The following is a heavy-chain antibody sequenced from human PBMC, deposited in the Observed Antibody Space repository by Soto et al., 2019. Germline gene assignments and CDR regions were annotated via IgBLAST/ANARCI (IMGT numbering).Heavy chain of an antibody. CDR3: TRVSPPNLSGYYDFWSGYYRYYFDY. V-gene: IGHV3-49*03. J-gene: IGHJ4*02. Sequence: GGSLRLSCTASGFTFGDYAMSWFRQAPGKGLEWVGFIRSKAYGGTTEYAASVKGRFTISRDDSKSIAYLQMNSLKTEDTAVYYCTRVSPPNLSGYYDFWSGYYRYYFDYWGQGTLVTVSS. CDR2: IRSKAYGGTT. CDR1: GFTFGDYA. D-gene: IGHD3-3*01.